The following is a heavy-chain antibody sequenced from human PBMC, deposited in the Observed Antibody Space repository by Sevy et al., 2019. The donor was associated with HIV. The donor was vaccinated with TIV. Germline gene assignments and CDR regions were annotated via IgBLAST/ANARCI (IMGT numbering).Heavy chain of an antibody. CDR2: IRSKGNSVAT. D-gene: IGHD3-16*01. CDR1: GFAFRGSA. V-gene: IGHV3-73*01. Sequence: GGSLRLSCAASGFAFRGSAIHWVRQASGKGLEWIGRIRSKGNSVATDYVPSVKGRFTISRDDSKKTAYLQMSSLKIDDPAVYYCAGQVGVTVMAIFDYWGQGTLVTVSS. J-gene: IGHJ4*02. CDR3: AGQVGVTVMAIFDY.